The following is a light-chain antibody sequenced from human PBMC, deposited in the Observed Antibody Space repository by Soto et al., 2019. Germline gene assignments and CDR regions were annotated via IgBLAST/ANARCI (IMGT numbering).Light chain of an antibody. J-gene: IGLJ1*01. V-gene: IGLV1-44*01. CDR3: AAWDDTLYV. CDR2: SNT. CDR1: SSNIGSHT. Sequence: QSVLTQPPSASGAPGQTVTISCSGSSSNIGSHTVNWYQHLPGTAPKLLIYSNTQRPLGVPVRFYGSKSGTSASLAISGLQSEDEAEYYCAAWDDTLYVLGTVKKVTV.